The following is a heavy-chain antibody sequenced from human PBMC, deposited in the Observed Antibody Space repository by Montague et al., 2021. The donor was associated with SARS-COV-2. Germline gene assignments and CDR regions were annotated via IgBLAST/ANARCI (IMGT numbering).Heavy chain of an antibody. D-gene: IGHD3-10*01. CDR3: ARDDIVLQGVTKGMDV. CDR2: MYYSGST. CDR1: GGSISSSNYY. J-gene: IGHJ6*02. V-gene: IGHV4-39*07. Sequence: SETLSLTCTVSGGSISSSNYYWGWIRQLPGKGLEWIGNMYYSGSTYYNPSLKSRVTISIDTSKNQFSLKLSSVTAADTAVYYCARDDIVLQGVTKGMDVWGQGTTATVSS.